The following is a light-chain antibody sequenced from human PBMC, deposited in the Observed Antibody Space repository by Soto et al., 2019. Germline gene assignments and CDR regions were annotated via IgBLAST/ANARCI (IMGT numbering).Light chain of an antibody. Sequence: DIQMTQSPSSLSASVGDRVTITCRASQSISSYLNWYQQKPGKAPRLLIYAASSLQSGVPSRFSGSGSGTDLTLTISSLQPEDFATYYCQQSSSTPPWTFGQGTKVEIK. J-gene: IGKJ1*01. CDR3: QQSSSTPPWT. CDR2: AAS. CDR1: QSISSY. V-gene: IGKV1-39*01.